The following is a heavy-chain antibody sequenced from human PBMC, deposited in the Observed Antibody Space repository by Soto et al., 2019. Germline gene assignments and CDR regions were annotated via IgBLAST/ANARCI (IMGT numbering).Heavy chain of an antibody. J-gene: IGHJ5*02. V-gene: IGHV3-33*01. CDR1: GLTFSSYG. CDR2: IWYDGSNK. CDR3: ARNLWFGELLGRFDP. Sequence: GGSLRLSSAASGLTFSSYGMNWVRQSPGKGREWVAVIWYDGSNKYYADSVKGRVTITRDTSASTAYMELSSLRSEDTAVYYCARNLWFGELLGRFDPWGQGTLVTGSS. D-gene: IGHD3-10*01.